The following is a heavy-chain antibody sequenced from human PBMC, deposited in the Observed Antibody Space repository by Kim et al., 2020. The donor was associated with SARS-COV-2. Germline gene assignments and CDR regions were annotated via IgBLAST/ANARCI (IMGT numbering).Heavy chain of an antibody. D-gene: IGHD2-8*01. Sequence: SETLSLTCAVYGGSFSGYYWSWIRQPPGKGLEWIGEINHSGSTNYNPSLKSRVTISVDTSKNQFSLKLSSVTAADTAVYYCARGPRVYAINYFDYWGQGTLVTVSS. CDR1: GGSFSGYY. CDR3: ARGPRVYAINYFDY. J-gene: IGHJ4*02. CDR2: INHSGST. V-gene: IGHV4-34*01.